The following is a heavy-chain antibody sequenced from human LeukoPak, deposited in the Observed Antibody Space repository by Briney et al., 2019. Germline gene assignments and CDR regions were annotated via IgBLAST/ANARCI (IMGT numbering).Heavy chain of an antibody. CDR3: VRDGGTDWYDP. D-gene: IGHD3-16*01. Sequence: PGGSLRLSCAASGFTITDYWMTWVRQAPGRGLEWVANIKPDGVETSYVDSVKGRFTISRDNANNSVLLQMNSLRVEDTATYYCVRDGGTDWYDPWGQGTLVSVSS. CDR2: IKPDGVET. J-gene: IGHJ5*02. CDR1: GFTITDYW. V-gene: IGHV3-7*03.